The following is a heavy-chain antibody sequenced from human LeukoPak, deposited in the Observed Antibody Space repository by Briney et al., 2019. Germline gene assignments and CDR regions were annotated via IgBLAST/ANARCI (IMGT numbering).Heavy chain of an antibody. V-gene: IGHV4-59*01. D-gene: IGHD3-22*01. CDR1: GGSISCYY. Sequence: SETLSLTCTVSGGSISCYYWSWIRQPPGKGLEWIGYIYYSGSTNYNPSLKSRVTISVDTSKNQFSLKLSSVTAADTAVYYCAGQGHYYDSSGYYLDYWGQGTLVTVSS. CDR3: AGQGHYYDSSGYYLDY. J-gene: IGHJ4*02. CDR2: IYYSGST.